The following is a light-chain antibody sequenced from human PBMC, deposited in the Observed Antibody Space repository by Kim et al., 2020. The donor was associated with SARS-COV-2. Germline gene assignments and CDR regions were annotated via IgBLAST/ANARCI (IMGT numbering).Light chain of an antibody. J-gene: IGKJ5*01. CDR1: QSFSSW. CDR2: KTS. V-gene: IGKV1-5*03. CDR3: QQYNNFPIT. Sequence: DIQMTQSPSTLSASVGDRVTITCWASQSFSSWLAWYQEKPGKVPRLLIYKTSILESGVPSRFSGSGSGTESTLTISSLQPDDFATYYCQQYNNFPITSGQGTRREIK.